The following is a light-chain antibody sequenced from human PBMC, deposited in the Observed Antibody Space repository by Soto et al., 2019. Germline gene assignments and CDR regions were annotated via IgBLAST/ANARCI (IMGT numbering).Light chain of an antibody. CDR3: QHYGYVWT. Sequence: QMTQSPSTLSASLGDRVTITCRASQSISDRLAWYQHKPGEAPKVLIFDASRLEAGVPSRFSGSGSGTEFSLTISSLQPDDLGTYYCQHYGYVWTFGQGTKVDIK. CDR1: QSISDR. CDR2: DAS. V-gene: IGKV1-5*01. J-gene: IGKJ1*01.